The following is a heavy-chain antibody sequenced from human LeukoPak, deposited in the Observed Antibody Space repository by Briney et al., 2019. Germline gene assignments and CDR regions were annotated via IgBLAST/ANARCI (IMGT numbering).Heavy chain of an antibody. Sequence: SVKVSCKASGGTFSSYAISWVRQAPGQGLEWMGGIIPIFGTANYAQKFQGRVTITADESTSTAYMELSSPRSEDTAVYYCATVPLAVAGDDVFDYWGQGTLVTVSS. CDR2: IIPIFGTA. CDR1: GGTFSSYA. D-gene: IGHD6-19*01. J-gene: IGHJ4*02. CDR3: ATVPLAVAGDDVFDY. V-gene: IGHV1-69*13.